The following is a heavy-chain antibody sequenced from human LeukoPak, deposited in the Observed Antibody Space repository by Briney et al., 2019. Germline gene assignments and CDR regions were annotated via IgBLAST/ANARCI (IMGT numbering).Heavy chain of an antibody. Sequence: PSETLSLTCTVSGGSISSYYWSWIRQPPGKGLEWIGYIYYSGSTNYNPSLKSRVTISVDTSKNQFSLKLSSVTAADTAVYYCARRAYGSGSFSFDYWGQGTLVTVSS. CDR2: IYYSGST. CDR3: ARRAYGSGSFSFDY. CDR1: GGSISSYY. J-gene: IGHJ4*02. V-gene: IGHV4-59*01. D-gene: IGHD3-10*01.